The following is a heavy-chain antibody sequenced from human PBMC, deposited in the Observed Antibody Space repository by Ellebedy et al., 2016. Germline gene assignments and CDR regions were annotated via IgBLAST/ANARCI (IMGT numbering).Heavy chain of an antibody. V-gene: IGHV1-2*02. CDR1: GLSFSRYA. CDR2: INPNSGGT. J-gene: IGHJ5*02. CDR3: AKAPGLTTIGDWFDP. Sequence: GESLKVSXAASGLSFSRYAMHWVRQAPGQGLEWMGWINPNSGGTNFAQKFQGRVTMTRDTSITTAYMELRRLTSDDTAVYYCAKAPGLTTIGDWFDPWGQGTLVTVSS. D-gene: IGHD3-10*01.